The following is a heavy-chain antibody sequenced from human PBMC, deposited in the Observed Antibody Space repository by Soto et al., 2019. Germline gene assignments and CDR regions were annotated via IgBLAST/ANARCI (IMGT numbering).Heavy chain of an antibody. CDR1: GGSFSGYY. CDR3: ARGGPITMVRGVSPEDAFDI. D-gene: IGHD3-10*01. CDR2: INHSGST. V-gene: IGHV4-34*01. Sequence: SSTLSLTCDVYGGSFSGYYWSSIRQPPGKRLEWIGEINHSGSTNYNPSLKSRVTISVDTSKNQFSLKLSSVTAADTAVYYCARGGPITMVRGVSPEDAFDIWGQGTMVTVSS. J-gene: IGHJ3*02.